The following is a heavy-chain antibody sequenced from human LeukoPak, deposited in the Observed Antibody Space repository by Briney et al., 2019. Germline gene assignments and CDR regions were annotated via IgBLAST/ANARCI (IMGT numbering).Heavy chain of an antibody. J-gene: IGHJ4*02. CDR3: ARYVVYGSGKYYFDY. V-gene: IGHV4-59*08. CDR1: VGSMTSDY. CDR2: IYYSGTT. D-gene: IGHD3-10*01. Sequence: SETLSLTCAVSVGSMTSDYWSWIRQPPGKGLEWIGYIYYSGTTYYNPSFKSRVTISVDTSENQFSLKLSSVTAADTAVYYCARYVVYGSGKYYFDYWGQGTLVTVSS.